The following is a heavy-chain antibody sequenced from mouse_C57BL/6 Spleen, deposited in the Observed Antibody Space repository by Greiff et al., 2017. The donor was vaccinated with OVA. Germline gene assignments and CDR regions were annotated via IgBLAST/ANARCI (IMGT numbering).Heavy chain of an antibody. CDR3: TRDYGPYYFDY. Sequence: VQLQQSGAELVRPGASVTLSCKASGYTFTDYEMHWVKQTPVHGLEWIGAIDPETGGTAYNQKFKGKAILTADKSSSTAYMELRSLTSEDSAVYYCTRDYGPYYFDYWGQGTTLTVSS. CDR1: GYTFTDYE. D-gene: IGHD1-1*02. CDR2: IDPETGGT. V-gene: IGHV1-15*01. J-gene: IGHJ2*01.